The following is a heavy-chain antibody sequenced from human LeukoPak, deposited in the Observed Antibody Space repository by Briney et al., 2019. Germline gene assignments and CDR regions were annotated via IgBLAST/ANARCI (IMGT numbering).Heavy chain of an antibody. CDR3: ARGRRIMITFGGVSDAFDI. Sequence: ASVKVSCKAPGYTFTGYYMHWVRQAPGQGLEGMGWINPNSGGTNYAQKFQGRVTMTRDTSISTAYMELSRLRSDDTAVYYCARGRRIMITFGGVSDAFDIWGQGTMVTVSS. J-gene: IGHJ3*02. CDR1: GYTFTGYY. D-gene: IGHD3-16*01. CDR2: INPNSGGT. V-gene: IGHV1-2*02.